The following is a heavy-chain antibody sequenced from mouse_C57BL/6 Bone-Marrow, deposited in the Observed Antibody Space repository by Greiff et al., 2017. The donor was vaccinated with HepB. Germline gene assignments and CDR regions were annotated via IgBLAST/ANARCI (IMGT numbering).Heavy chain of an antibody. V-gene: IGHV1-19*01. CDR1: GYTFTDYY. Sequence: VQLQQSGPVLVKPGASVKMSCKASGYTFTDYYMNWVKQSHGKSLEWIGVINPYNGGTSYNQKFKGKATLTVDKSSSTAYMELNSLTSEDSAVYYCARKGGSTMVTTDGYWYFDVWGTGTTVTVSS. CDR2: INPYNGGT. D-gene: IGHD2-2*01. J-gene: IGHJ1*03. CDR3: ARKGGSTMVTTDGYWYFDV.